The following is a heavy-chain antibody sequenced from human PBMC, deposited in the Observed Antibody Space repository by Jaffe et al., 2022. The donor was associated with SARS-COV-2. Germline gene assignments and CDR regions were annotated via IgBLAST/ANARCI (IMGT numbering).Heavy chain of an antibody. D-gene: IGHD1-26*01. Sequence: EVQLVESGGGLVQPGRSLRLSCAASGFTFDDYAMHWVRQAPGKGLEWVSGISWNSGSIGYADSVKGRFTISRDNAKNSLYLQMNSLRAEDTALYYCAKAKRGSYSLDAFDIWGQGTMVTVSS. V-gene: IGHV3-9*01. CDR1: GFTFDDYA. CDR3: AKAKRGSYSLDAFDI. J-gene: IGHJ3*02. CDR2: ISWNSGSI.